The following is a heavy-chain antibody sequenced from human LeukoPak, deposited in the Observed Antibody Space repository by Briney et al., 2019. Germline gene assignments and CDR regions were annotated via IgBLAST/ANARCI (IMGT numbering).Heavy chain of an antibody. CDR3: AKDVGYSSGRGWFDP. J-gene: IGHJ5*02. V-gene: IGHV3-43*02. Sequence: PGGSLRPSCAASGFTFDDYAMHWVRQAPGKGLEWVSLISGDGGSTYYADSVKGRFTISRDNSKNSLYLQMNSLRTEDTALYYCAKDVGYSSGRGWFDPWGQGTLVTVSS. CDR2: ISGDGGST. CDR1: GFTFDDYA. D-gene: IGHD6-19*01.